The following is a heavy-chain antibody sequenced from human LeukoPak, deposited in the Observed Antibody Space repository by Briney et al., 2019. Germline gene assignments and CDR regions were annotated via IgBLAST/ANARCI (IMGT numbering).Heavy chain of an antibody. D-gene: IGHD3-22*01. V-gene: IGHV3-23*01. J-gene: IGHJ4*02. Sequence: GGSLGLSCAASGFTFSSYAMNWVRQAPGKGLEWVSAISGSGGSTYYADSVKGRFTISRDNSKNTLYLQMNSLRAEDTAVYNCAKSDDSSGYYYGIVYWGQGTLVTVSS. CDR3: AKSDDSSGYYYGIVY. CDR1: GFTFSSYA. CDR2: ISGSGGST.